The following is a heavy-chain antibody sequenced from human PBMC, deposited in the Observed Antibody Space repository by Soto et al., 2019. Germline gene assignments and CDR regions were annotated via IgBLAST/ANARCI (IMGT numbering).Heavy chain of an antibody. CDR2: INADGGRT. CDR3: ARAMAAADKWDGRFWFDP. J-gene: IGHJ5*02. D-gene: IGHD6-25*01. V-gene: IGHV1-46*01. CDR1: GYAFTMFY. Sequence: VQLVQSGAEVREPGASAMLSCKTSGYAFTMFYMSWVRQAPGQGLEWMGTINADGGRTTYAQNFQGRLTMTSDTSTGTIYMELSSLKSDETAVYYCARAMAAADKWDGRFWFDPWGQGALVTVSS.